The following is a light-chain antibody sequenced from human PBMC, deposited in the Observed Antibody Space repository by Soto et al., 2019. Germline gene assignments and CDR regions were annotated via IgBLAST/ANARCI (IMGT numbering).Light chain of an antibody. V-gene: IGLV1-47*01. CDR1: SSNIGSNY. Sequence: QPVLTQPPSASGTPGQRVTISCSGSSSNIGSNYVYWYQQLPGTAPKLLIYRNNQRPSGVPDRFSGFKSGTSASLAISGLRSEDEADYYCAAWDDSLSGSYVFGTGTKLTVL. CDR2: RNN. J-gene: IGLJ1*01. CDR3: AAWDDSLSGSYV.